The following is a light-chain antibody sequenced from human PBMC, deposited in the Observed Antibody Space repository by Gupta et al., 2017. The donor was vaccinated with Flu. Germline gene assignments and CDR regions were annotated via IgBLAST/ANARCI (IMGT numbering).Light chain of an antibody. CDR3: SSHGGRVTWV. J-gene: IGLJ1*01. V-gene: IGLV2-11*01. Sequence: SVPTQPRPVSGSPGQSVNISCTGSSSDVGGSNRVSWYQQRPGKAPKLVLYDVTERPSGVPDLFSGSKSGNTASLTISVLQADDEADYYCSSHGGRVTWVYVTGTTVTVL. CDR1: SSDVGGSNR. CDR2: DVT.